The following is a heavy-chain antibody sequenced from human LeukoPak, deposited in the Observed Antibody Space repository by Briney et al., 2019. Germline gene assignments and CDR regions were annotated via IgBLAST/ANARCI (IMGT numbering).Heavy chain of an antibody. J-gene: IGHJ4*02. Sequence: GGSLRLSWAASWFIVSYNYMSLVRQAPGKGLEWVSILYSGGSTYYAYSVKGRFPISSDNSKNTLYLQMNSLRAEDTAVYYCARDGSYLDYWGQGTLVTVSP. CDR1: WFIVSYNY. CDR3: ARDGSYLDY. CDR2: LYSGGST. V-gene: IGHV3-53*01.